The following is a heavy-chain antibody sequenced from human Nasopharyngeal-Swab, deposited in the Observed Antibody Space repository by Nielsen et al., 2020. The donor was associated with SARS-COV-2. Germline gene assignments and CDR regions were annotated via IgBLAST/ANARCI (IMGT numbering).Heavy chain of an antibody. J-gene: IGHJ4*02. CDR3: ARYYSSGNFDY. V-gene: IGHV4-59*01. CDR2: IYYSGST. D-gene: IGHD6-19*01. Sequence: WIGQPPGKGLEWIGYIYYSGSTNYNPSLKSRVTISVDTSKNQFSLKLSSVTAADTAVYYCARYYSSGNFDYWGQGTLVTVSS.